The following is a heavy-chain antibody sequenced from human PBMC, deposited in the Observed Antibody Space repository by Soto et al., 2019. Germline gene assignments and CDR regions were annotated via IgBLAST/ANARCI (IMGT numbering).Heavy chain of an antibody. Sequence: PGGSLRLSCAASGFTFSTYAMSWVRQAPGKGLEWVSVISGSGGDTYYADSVKGRFTISRDNSKNTLSLQMNSLKTEDTAVYYCTRVGSDFWSGYSNDAFDIWGQGTMVTVSS. J-gene: IGHJ3*02. CDR1: GFTFSTYA. CDR2: ISGSGGDT. CDR3: TRVGSDFWSGYSNDAFDI. D-gene: IGHD3-3*01. V-gene: IGHV3-23*01.